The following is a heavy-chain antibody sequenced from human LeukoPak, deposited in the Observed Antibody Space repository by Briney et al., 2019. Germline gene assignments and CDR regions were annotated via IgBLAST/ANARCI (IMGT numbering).Heavy chain of an antibody. J-gene: IGHJ5*02. D-gene: IGHD6-13*01. V-gene: IGHV1-18*01. Sequence: ASVKVSCKTSGYTFTSYGISWVRQAPGQGLEWMGWISAYNGNTNYAQKLQGRVTMTTDTSTSTAYMELSSLRSEDTAVYYCARDQIAAAAANWFDPWGQGTLVTVSS. CDR1: GYTFTSYG. CDR2: ISAYNGNT. CDR3: ARDQIAAAAANWFDP.